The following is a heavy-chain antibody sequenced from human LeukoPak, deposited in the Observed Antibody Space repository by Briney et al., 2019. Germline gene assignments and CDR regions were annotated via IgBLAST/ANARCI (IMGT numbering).Heavy chain of an antibody. CDR1: GYTFTSYG. CDR3: ARCSSISSGYSNDY. D-gene: IGHD3-22*01. V-gene: IGHV1-18*01. Sequence: GASVKVSCKASGYTFTSYGISWVRQAPGQGLEWMGWISAYNGNTNYAQKLQGRVTMTTDASTSTAYMELRSLRSDDTAVYYCARCSSISSGYSNDYWGQGTLVTVSS. J-gene: IGHJ4*02. CDR2: ISAYNGNT.